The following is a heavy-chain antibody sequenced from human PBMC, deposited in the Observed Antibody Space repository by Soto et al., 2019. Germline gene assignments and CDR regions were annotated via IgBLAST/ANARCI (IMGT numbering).Heavy chain of an antibody. CDR1: GDSIDSHGAH. CDR2: VAYTGTT. CDR3: ARHRACNTACDFDH. V-gene: IGHV4-39*01. Sequence: QLQLRESGPGLERPSETLSLSCSVSGDSIDSHGAHWSWIRQSPGKGLEWSGTVAYTGTTYYPPSLGSRVTVSAHQSSNQFSLKLTSVTAAVTAVYYCARHRACNTACDFDHWCQGTLVTVSS. J-gene: IGHJ4*02. D-gene: IGHD2-15*01.